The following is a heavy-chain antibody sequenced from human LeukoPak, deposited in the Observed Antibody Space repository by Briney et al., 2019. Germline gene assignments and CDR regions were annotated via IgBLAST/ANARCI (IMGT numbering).Heavy chain of an antibody. J-gene: IGHJ2*01. CDR1: GFTFSIYG. V-gene: IGHV3-23*01. D-gene: IGHD6-6*01. CDR3: AKDVDSSSFWYFGL. Sequence: GGSLRLSCAASGFTFSIYGMSWVRQAPGKGLDWVSSMSDSGGATYYADSVKGRFTISRDNSKNTLYLQMNSLRAEDTAVYYCAKDVDSSSFWYFGLWGRGTLVTVSS. CDR2: MSDSGGAT.